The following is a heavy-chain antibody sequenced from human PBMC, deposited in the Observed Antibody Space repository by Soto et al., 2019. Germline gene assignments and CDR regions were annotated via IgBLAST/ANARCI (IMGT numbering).Heavy chain of an antibody. V-gene: IGHV1-69*04. CDR1: GGTFSSYT. D-gene: IGHD6-13*01. J-gene: IGHJ6*03. CDR2: IIPILGIA. CDR3: AREIKQQLAYYYCYYYMDV. Sequence: SVKVSCKASGGTFSSYTISWVRQAPGQGLEWMGRIIPILGIANYAQKFQGRVTITADKSTSTAYMELSSLRSEDTAVYYCAREIKQQLAYYYCYYYMDVWGKGTTVTVSS.